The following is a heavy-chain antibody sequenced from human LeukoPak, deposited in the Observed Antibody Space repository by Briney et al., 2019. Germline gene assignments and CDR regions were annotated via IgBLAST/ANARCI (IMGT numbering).Heavy chain of an antibody. J-gene: IGHJ4*02. V-gene: IGHV4-34*01. D-gene: IGHD2-15*01. Sequence: PSETLSLTCAVYGGSFSGYYWGWIRQPPGKGLEWIGEINHSGSTNYNPSLKSRVTISVDTSKNQFSLKLSSVTAADTAVYYCARGVGFRSRRGFDYWGQGTLVTVSS. CDR2: INHSGST. CDR1: GGSFSGYY. CDR3: ARGVGFRSRRGFDY.